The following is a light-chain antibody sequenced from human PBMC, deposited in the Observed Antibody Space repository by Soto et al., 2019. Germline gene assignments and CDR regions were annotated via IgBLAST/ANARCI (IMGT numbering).Light chain of an antibody. CDR3: QQYNFWPYT. Sequence: EVVLPQSAAILSVSPGERVTLSCRASQSVSTKLVWHQQRPGQAPRFLIYGSSTRGTGVPDRFTGSGSGTEFTLTISSLQSEDVATYYCQQYNFWPYTFGQGTKLEIK. J-gene: IGKJ2*01. CDR2: GSS. CDR1: QSVSTK. V-gene: IGKV3-15*01.